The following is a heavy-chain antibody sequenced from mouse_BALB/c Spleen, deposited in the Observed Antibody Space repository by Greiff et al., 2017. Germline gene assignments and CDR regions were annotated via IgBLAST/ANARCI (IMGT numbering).Heavy chain of an antibody. Sequence: VQLKESGTVLARPGASVKMSCKASGYTFTSYWIHWVKQRPGQGLEWIGAIYPGNSDTSYNQKFKGKAKLTAVTSTSTAYMELSSLTNEDSAVYYCTSPFITTATVFAYWGQGTLVTVSA. CDR2: IYPGNSDT. CDR1: GYTFTSYW. V-gene: IGHV1-5*01. CDR3: TSPFITTATVFAY. J-gene: IGHJ3*01. D-gene: IGHD1-2*01.